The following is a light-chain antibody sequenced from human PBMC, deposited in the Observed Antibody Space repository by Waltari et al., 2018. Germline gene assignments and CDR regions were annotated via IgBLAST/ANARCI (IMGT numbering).Light chain of an antibody. CDR1: SSDVGAFNY. V-gene: IGLV2-14*03. J-gene: IGLJ2*01. CDR2: DVS. Sequence: QSALTQPASVSGSLGPSITISCTGTSSDVGAFNYVSWYQQHPGKAPRLMIYDVSKRPSGVSNRFSGSKSGNTASLTISGLQAEDEADYYCSSWTSSSTLPVVFGGGTKLSVL. CDR3: SSWTSSSTLPVV.